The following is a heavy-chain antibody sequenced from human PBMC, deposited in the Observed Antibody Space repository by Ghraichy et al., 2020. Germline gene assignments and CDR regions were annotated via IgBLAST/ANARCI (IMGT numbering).Heavy chain of an antibody. D-gene: IGHD7-27*01. CDR3: AQDANWGSGGF. CDR2: IGGSSGGGP. CDR1: GFSFSTYT. V-gene: IGHV3-23*01. J-gene: IGHJ4*02. Sequence: GESLNISCAASGFSFSTYTMIWVRRAPGKGLEWVSGIGGSSGGGPSYADSVKGRFTISRDNSKNTLYLQMNSLRAEDTAVYYCAQDANWGSGGFWGQGTLVTVSS.